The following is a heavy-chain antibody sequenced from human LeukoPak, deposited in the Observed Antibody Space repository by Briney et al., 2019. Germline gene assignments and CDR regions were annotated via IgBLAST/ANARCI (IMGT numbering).Heavy chain of an antibody. CDR1: GFTFSSYS. CDR3: ARVSGSGNYYTALDFDY. D-gene: IGHD3-10*01. CDR2: ITGSSNFM. V-gene: IGHV3-21*05. J-gene: IGHJ4*02. Sequence: GGSLRLSCAASGFTFSSYSMNWVRQAPGKGLEWIAYITGSSNFMSYADSVKGRFTVSRDNTKNTFYLQMNSLRAEDTAVYYCARVSGSGNYYTALDFDYWGQGTLVTVSS.